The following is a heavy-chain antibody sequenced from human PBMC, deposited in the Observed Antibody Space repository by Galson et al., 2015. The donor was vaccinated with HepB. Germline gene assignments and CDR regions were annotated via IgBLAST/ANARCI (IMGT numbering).Heavy chain of an antibody. CDR3: AKSGGAGNSYGIYYFDS. V-gene: IGHV3-23*01. CDR1: GFTFSSYA. J-gene: IGHJ4*02. D-gene: IGHD5-18*01. CDR2: ISGSGGST. Sequence: SLRLSCAASGFTFSSYAMSWVRQAPGKGLERVSGISGSGGSTYYADSVKGRFTISRDNSKSTLYLQMNSLRAEDTAVHYCAKSGGAGNSYGIYYFDSWGQGTLVTVSS.